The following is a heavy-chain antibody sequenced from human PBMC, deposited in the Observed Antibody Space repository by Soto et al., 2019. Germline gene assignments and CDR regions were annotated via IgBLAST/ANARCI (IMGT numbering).Heavy chain of an antibody. CDR1: GFTFSSYA. V-gene: IGHV3-64D*08. D-gene: IGHD6-19*01. Sequence: GGSLRLSCSASGFTFSSYAMHWVRQAPGKGLEYVSAISSNGGSTYYADSVKGRFTISRDNSKNTLYLQMSSLRAEDTAVYYCVKWPGIAVAGVDYWGQGTLVTVSS. CDR2: ISSNGGST. J-gene: IGHJ4*02. CDR3: VKWPGIAVAGVDY.